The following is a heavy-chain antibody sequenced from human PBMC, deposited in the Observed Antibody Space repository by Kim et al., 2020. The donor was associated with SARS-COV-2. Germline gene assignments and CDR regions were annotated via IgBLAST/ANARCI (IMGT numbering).Heavy chain of an antibody. V-gene: IGHV3-23*02. D-gene: IGHD6-25*01. CDR3: GKEGSGWDTEDYFDY. Sequence: SREDRFTIARDNAKNTMFLQMNSLRVDDTAVYYCGKEGSGWDTEDYFDYWGQGTLVTVSS. J-gene: IGHJ4*02.